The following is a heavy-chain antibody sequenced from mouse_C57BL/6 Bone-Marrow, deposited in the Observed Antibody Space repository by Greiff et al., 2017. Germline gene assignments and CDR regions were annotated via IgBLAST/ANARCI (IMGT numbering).Heavy chain of an antibody. Sequence: EVKLMESGGGLVKPGGSLKLSCAASGFTFSDYGMHWVRQAPEKGLEWVAYISSGSSTIYYADTVKGRFTISRDNAKNTLCLQMTSLRSEDTAMYYCASDYYGSSYGFADWGQGTLVTVSA. CDR2: ISSGSSTI. CDR1: GFTFSDYG. D-gene: IGHD1-1*01. J-gene: IGHJ3*01. CDR3: ASDYYGSSYGFAD. V-gene: IGHV5-17*01.